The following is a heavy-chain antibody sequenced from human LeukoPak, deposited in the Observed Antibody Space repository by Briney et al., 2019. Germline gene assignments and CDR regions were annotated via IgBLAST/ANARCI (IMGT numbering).Heavy chain of an antibody. CDR3: ARTVAAAPFDY. J-gene: IGHJ4*02. CDR1: SGSISSYY. V-gene: IGHV4-59*01. D-gene: IGHD6-13*01. CDR2: IYYSGST. Sequence: SQTLSLTCTLSSGSISSYYWSWIRPPPGKGLEWIGYIYYSGSTNYNPSLKSRVTMSVDTSKNQFSLKLSSVTAADTAVYYCARTVAAAPFDYWGQGTLVTVSS.